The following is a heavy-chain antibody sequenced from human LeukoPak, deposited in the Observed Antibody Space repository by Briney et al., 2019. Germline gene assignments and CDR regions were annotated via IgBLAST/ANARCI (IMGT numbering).Heavy chain of an antibody. V-gene: IGHV3-30*04. CDR3: ARESSGSSSWYYFDY. D-gene: IGHD6-13*01. J-gene: IGHJ4*02. CDR1: GYTFSGYA. CDR2: ISYDGSNK. Sequence: PGGSLRLSCAASGYTFSGYAMHWVRQAPGKGLEWVAVISYDGSNKYYADSVKGRFTISRDNSKNTLYLQMNSLRAEDTAVYYCARESSGSSSWYYFDYWGQGTLVTVSS.